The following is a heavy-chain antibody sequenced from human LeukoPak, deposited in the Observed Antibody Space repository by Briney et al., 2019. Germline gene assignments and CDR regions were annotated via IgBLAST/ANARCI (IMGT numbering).Heavy chain of an antibody. J-gene: IGHJ4*02. CDR2: IYYSGST. V-gene: IGHV4-59*08. D-gene: IGHD3-16*01. CDR3: ARHESGGYFDY. CDR1: GGSISSYY. Sequence: PSETLSLTCTVSGGSISSYYWSWIRQPPGKGLEWIGYIYYSGSTNYNPSLKSRVTTSVDTSKNQFSLKLSSVTAADTAVYYCARHESGGYFDYWGQGTLVTVSS.